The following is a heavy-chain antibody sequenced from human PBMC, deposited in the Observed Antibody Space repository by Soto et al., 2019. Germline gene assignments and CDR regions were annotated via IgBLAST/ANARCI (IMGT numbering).Heavy chain of an antibody. CDR2: ISYDGSNK. V-gene: IGHV3-30-3*01. D-gene: IGHD1-26*01. Sequence: PWGSLLVSCAAPVLTFSIYGMPWVRQDPGKGLDWVAVISYDGSNKYYADSVNGRFTISRDNSKNTLYLQMNSLRAEDTAVYYCARVRWELLVDHYGMDVWGQGTTVTVSS. CDR1: VLTFSIYG. CDR3: ARVRWELLVDHYGMDV. J-gene: IGHJ6*01.